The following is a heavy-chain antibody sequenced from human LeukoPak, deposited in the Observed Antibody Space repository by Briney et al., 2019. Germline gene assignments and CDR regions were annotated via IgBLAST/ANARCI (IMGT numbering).Heavy chain of an antibody. CDR1: GGSFSGYY. D-gene: IGHD2-2*01. Sequence: PSETLSLTCAVYGGSFSGYYWSWIRQPPGKGLEWIGEINHSGSTNYNPSLKSRVTISVDTSKNQFSLKLSSVTAADTAVYYCARGLIVVVPAPSYYYYGMDVWGKGTTVTVSS. CDR2: INHSGST. J-gene: IGHJ6*04. CDR3: ARGLIVVVPAPSYYYYGMDV. V-gene: IGHV4-34*01.